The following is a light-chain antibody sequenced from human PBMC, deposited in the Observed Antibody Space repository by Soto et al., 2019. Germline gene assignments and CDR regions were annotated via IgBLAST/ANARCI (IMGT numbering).Light chain of an antibody. V-gene: IGKV3-11*01. Sequence: ETLLTQYRDTVSRSPGEGGSRWSRDSQSVHTFLAWYQQKPGQAPRLLIYGASTRATGVPARFSGSASGTHFTLTISSLEPEDFAVYCCHRRSNWPPDIFGQGTRLEIK. CDR1: QSVHTF. CDR3: HRRSNWPPDI. J-gene: IGKJ5*01. CDR2: GAS.